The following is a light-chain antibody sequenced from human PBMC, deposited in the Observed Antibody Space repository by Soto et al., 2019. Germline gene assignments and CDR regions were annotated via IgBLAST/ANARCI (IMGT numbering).Light chain of an antibody. CDR1: NIGSKS. J-gene: IGLJ2*01. V-gene: IGLV3-21*02. CDR3: QVWDSSSDHVV. Sequence: SYELTQPASVSVAPGQTARITCGGTNIGSKSVNWYQQKPGQAPVLVVYDDSDRPSGIPERFSGSNSGNTATLTISRVEAGDEADYYCQVWDSSSDHVVFGGGTQLTVL. CDR2: DDS.